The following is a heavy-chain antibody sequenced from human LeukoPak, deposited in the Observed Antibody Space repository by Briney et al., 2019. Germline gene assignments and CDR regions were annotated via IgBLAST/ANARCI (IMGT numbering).Heavy chain of an antibody. CDR2: IYTSGST. D-gene: IGHD6-13*01. J-gene: IGHJ5*02. CDR3: ARDLYSSSWLYNWFDL. V-gene: IGHV4-4*07. Sequence: PSETLSLTCTVSGGSISSYYWSWIRQPAGKGLEWIGRIYTSGSTNYNPSLKSRVTISVDKSKNQFSLKLSSVTAADTAVYYCARDLYSSSWLYNWFDLWGQGTLVTVSS. CDR1: GGSISSYY.